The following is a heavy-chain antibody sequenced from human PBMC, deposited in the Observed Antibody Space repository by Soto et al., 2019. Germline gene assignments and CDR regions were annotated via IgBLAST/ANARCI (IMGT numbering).Heavy chain of an antibody. V-gene: IGHV3-15*01. J-gene: IGHJ3*02. CDR1: GFTFSNAW. CDR2: IKSKTDGGTT. Sequence: GGSLRLSCAASGFTFSNAWMSWVRQAPGKGLEWVGRIKSKTDGGTTDYAAPVKGRFTISRDDSKNRLYLQMNSLKTEDTAVYYCTTVITFGGVIETQDAFDIWGQGTMVTVSS. D-gene: IGHD3-16*02. CDR3: TTVITFGGVIETQDAFDI.